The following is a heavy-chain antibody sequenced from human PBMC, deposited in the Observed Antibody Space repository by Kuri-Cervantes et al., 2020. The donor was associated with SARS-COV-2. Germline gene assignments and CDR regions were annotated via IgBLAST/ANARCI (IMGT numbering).Heavy chain of an antibody. V-gene: IGHV1-69*05. CDR3: ARDSLAEWLGDAFDI. Sequence: SVKVSCKASGGTFSSYAISWVRQAPGQGLEWMGGIIPIFGTANYAQKFQGRVTITTDKSTSTAYMELSSLRSEDTAVYYCARDSLAEWLGDAFDIWGQGTMVTVSS. J-gene: IGHJ3*02. CDR2: IIPIFGTA. D-gene: IGHD3-3*01. CDR1: GGTFSSYA.